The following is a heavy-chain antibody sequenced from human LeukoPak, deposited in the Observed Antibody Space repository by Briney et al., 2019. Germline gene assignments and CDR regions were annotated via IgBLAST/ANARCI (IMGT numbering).Heavy chain of an antibody. D-gene: IGHD6-19*01. CDR2: ISYDGSNK. J-gene: IGHJ4*02. CDR1: GFTFSSYG. CDR3: AKDHRPSRLRIAVAGTAFDY. Sequence: GESLRLSCAASGFTFSSYGMHWVRQAPGKGLEWVAVISYDGSNKYYADSVKGRFTISRDNSKNTLYLQMNSLRAEDTAVYYCAKDHRPSRLRIAVAGTAFDYWGQGTLVTVSS. V-gene: IGHV3-30*18.